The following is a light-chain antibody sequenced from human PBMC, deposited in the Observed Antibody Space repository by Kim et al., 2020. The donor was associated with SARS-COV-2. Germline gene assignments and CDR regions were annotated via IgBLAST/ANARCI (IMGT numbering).Light chain of an antibody. CDR1: GSNIERNV. J-gene: IGLJ3*02. CDR3: ATWDDSLNEWV. V-gene: IGLV1-44*01. CDR2: ATD. Sequence: QSVLTQSPSVSGTPGQRVTISCFGSGSNIERNVVNWYQQFPGTAPKLLMYATDQRSSGVPDRFSDSRSGTSASLAISGLQSDDEADYYCATWDDSLNEWVFGGGTKVTVL.